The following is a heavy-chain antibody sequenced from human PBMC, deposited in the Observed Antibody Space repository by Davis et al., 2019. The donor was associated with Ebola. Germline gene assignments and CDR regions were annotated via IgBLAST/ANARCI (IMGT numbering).Heavy chain of an antibody. Sequence: MPSETLSLTCTVSGGSISSSSYYWGWIRQPPGKGLEWIGSIYYSGSTYYNPSLKSRVTISVDKSKNQFSLKLSSVTAADTAVYYCARDLPSSWYAFDIWGQGTMVTVSS. CDR2: IYYSGST. CDR3: ARDLPSSWYAFDI. V-gene: IGHV4-39*07. J-gene: IGHJ3*02. D-gene: IGHD6-13*01. CDR1: GGSISSSSYY.